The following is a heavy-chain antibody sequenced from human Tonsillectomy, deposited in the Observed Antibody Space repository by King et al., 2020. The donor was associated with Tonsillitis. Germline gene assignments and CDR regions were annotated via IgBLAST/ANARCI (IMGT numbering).Heavy chain of an antibody. CDR1: GGSISSGGYS. CDR3: AGYGDYASLDY. CDR2: IYHSGST. Sequence: QLQESGSGLVKPSQTLSLTCAVSGGSISSGGYSWSWIRQPPGKGLEWIGYIYHSGSTYYNPSLKSRVTISVDRSKNQFTLKLSSVTAEDTAVYYCAGYGDYASLDYCGQGTLVTVSS. V-gene: IGHV4-30-2*01. J-gene: IGHJ4*02. D-gene: IGHD4-17*01.